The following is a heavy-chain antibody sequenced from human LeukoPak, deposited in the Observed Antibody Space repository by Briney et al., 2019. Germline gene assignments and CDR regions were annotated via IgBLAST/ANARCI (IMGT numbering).Heavy chain of an antibody. Sequence: GASVKVSCKASGYTFTSYAMHWVRQAPGQRLEWMGWINPNSGNTGYAQKFQGRVTMTRNTSISTAYMELSSLRSEDTAVYYCARLYCSGGSCYSGYWGQGTLVTVSS. CDR3: ARLYCSGGSCYSGY. CDR2: INPNSGNT. CDR1: GYTFTSYA. J-gene: IGHJ4*02. V-gene: IGHV1-8*02. D-gene: IGHD2-15*01.